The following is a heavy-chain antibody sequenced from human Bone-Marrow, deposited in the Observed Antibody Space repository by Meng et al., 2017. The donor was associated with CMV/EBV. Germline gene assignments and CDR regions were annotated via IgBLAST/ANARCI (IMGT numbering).Heavy chain of an antibody. J-gene: IGHJ4*02. CDR2: INPKSGGT. Sequence: RVSCKASGYTFTDHNIHWVRQAPEQGLEWMGGINPKSGGTSYAQSFQGRVTVTSDTSINTAYMELTGLTSDDTALYYCASGGTWNDYWGQGTLVTVSS. D-gene: IGHD4-23*01. CDR3: ASGGTWNDY. CDR1: GYTFTDHN. V-gene: IGHV1-2*02.